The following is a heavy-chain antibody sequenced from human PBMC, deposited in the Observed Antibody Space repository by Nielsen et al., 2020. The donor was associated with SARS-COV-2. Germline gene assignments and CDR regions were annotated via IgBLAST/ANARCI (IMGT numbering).Heavy chain of an antibody. CDR2: ISWNSGKT. J-gene: IGHJ6*03. CDR1: GFTFDHYA. V-gene: IGHV3-9*01. Sequence: LSLTCAASGFTFDHYAMHWVRQVPGKGLEWVSGISWNSGKTDYADSVKGRFTISRDNAKNSLYLQMNSLRAEDTAFYYCTKDSSSADYYYYMDVWGKGTTVTVSS. CDR3: TKDSSSADYYYYMDV. D-gene: IGHD6-6*01.